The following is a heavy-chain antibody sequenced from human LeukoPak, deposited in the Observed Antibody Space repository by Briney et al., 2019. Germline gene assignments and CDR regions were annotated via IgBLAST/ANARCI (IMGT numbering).Heavy chain of an antibody. CDR2: IKAGNGDT. D-gene: IGHD3-16*01. Sequence: GASVKVSCKASGYSFTNYVVHWVRQAPGQRPEWMGWIKAGNGDTKYSPNFQDRVTITRDISANTVYVELSSLTSEDTALYYCARDIWAGGATIEYWGQGTLVTVSS. CDR1: GYSFTNYV. CDR3: ARDIWAGGATIEY. J-gene: IGHJ4*02. V-gene: IGHV1-3*01.